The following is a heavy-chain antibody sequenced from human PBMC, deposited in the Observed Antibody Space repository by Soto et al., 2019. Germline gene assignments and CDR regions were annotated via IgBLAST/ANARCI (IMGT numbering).Heavy chain of an antibody. D-gene: IGHD3-10*01. CDR2: INGRTGDT. CDR1: GYSFTYYA. V-gene: IGHV1-3*01. Sequence: QVQLVQSGAEMTKPGASVRVSCKTSGYSFTYYALHWVRQAPGQRRERMGWINGRTGDTKYSRKFRGRVTFARDTSASAAYLDLSSLISEDTAVYYCARGLWFGEFDFDYWGQGSRVTVSS. J-gene: IGHJ4*02. CDR3: ARGLWFGEFDFDY.